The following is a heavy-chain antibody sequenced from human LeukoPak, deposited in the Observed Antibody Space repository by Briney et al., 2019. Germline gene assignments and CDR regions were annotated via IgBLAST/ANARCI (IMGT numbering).Heavy chain of an antibody. J-gene: IGHJ6*03. Sequence: PGGSLRLSCAASGFTFRNYAMYWVRQAPGKGLEWVSCISSSGSTIYYADSVKGRFTISRDNAKNSLYLQMNSLRAEDTAVYYCARLCSTSCYRVGYYYYMDVWGKGTTVTVSS. CDR2: ISSSGSTI. D-gene: IGHD2-2*01. CDR3: ARLCSTSCYRVGYYYYMDV. V-gene: IGHV3-48*04. CDR1: GFTFRNYA.